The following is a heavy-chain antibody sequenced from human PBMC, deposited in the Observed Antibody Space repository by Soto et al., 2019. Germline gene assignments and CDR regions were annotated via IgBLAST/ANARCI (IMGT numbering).Heavy chain of an antibody. J-gene: IGHJ4*02. CDR1: RFTFGEYT. Sequence: GSLRLSWTAARFTFGEYTRRCGRHAPGNGLEWVGFISSKAYGGTKKYAASVKGRFSMSRDDSNSIAYMQMTSLKTVDTAVYFCSRDTYSSDSRLNRDRFDYWGQGTLVTVYS. D-gene: IGHD3-22*01. CDR3: SRDTYSSDSRLNRDRFDY. V-gene: IGHV3-49*04. CDR2: ISSKAYGGTK.